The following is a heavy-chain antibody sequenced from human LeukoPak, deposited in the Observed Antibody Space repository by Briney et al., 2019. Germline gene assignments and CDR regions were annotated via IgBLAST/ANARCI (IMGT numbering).Heavy chain of an antibody. CDR1: GGSISSYY. D-gene: IGHD3-22*01. V-gene: IGHV4-4*07. CDR2: IYTSGST. CDR3: ARGPPYYYDSSGIISWFDP. Sequence: SETLSHTCTVSGGSISSYYWSWIRQPAGKGLEWIGRIYTSGSTNYNPSLKSRVTMSVDTSKNQFSLKLSSVTAADTAVYYCARGPPYYYDSSGIISWFDPWGQGTLVTVSS. J-gene: IGHJ5*02.